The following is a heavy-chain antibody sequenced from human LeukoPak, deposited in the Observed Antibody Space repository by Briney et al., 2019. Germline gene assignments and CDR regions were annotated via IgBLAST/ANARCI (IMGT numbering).Heavy chain of an antibody. V-gene: IGHV1-46*01. CDR1: GYIFTDYY. CDR3: ARVRDGYNDAYDI. D-gene: IGHD5-24*01. CDR2: IGGST. J-gene: IGHJ3*02. Sequence: ASVKVSCKASGYIFTDYYMHWVRQAPGQGLEWMGIIGGSTNYAQKFQGRVTMTRDTSTSTVYMELSSLRSEDTAVYYCARVRDGYNDAYDIWGQGTMVTVHS.